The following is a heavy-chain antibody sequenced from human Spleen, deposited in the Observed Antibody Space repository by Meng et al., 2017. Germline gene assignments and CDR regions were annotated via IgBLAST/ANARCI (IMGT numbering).Heavy chain of an antibody. D-gene: IGHD4-17*01. CDR1: GFSLSTFGVG. Sequence: HITMKELGPTLGQPPQPLTLTCTRSGFSLSTFGVGVGWIRQPPGKAPEWLALIYWNDDGRYSPSLKSRLTITKDISRNQVVLTMTNMDPVDTATYYCVHSEVTTYYFDYWGQGILVTVSS. J-gene: IGHJ4*02. V-gene: IGHV2-5*01. CDR3: VHSEVTTYYFDY. CDR2: IYWNDDG.